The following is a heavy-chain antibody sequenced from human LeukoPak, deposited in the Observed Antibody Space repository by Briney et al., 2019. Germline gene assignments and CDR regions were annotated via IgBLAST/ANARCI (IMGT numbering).Heavy chain of an antibody. CDR1: GGSISSYY. V-gene: IGHV4-59*01. CDR3: ARDGDYYDSSGYCFEY. J-gene: IGHJ4*02. Sequence: SETLSLTCTVSGGSISSYYWSWIRQPPGKGLEWIGYIYYSGSTYYNPSLKSRVTISVDTSKNQFSLKLSSVTAADTAVYYCARDGDYYDSSGYCFEYWGQGTLVTVSS. CDR2: IYYSGST. D-gene: IGHD3-22*01.